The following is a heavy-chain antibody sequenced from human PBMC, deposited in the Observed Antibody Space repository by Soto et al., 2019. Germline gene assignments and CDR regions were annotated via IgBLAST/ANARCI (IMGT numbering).Heavy chain of an antibody. D-gene: IGHD3-3*01. J-gene: IGHJ4*02. Sequence: SETLSLTCAVYGGSFSGYYWSWIRQPPGKGLEWIGEINHSGSTNYNPSLKSRATISVDTSKNQFSLKLSSVTAADTAVYYCARGQLWSGYYTPFDYWGQGTLVTVSS. V-gene: IGHV4-34*01. CDR3: ARGQLWSGYYTPFDY. CDR2: INHSGST. CDR1: GGSFSGYY.